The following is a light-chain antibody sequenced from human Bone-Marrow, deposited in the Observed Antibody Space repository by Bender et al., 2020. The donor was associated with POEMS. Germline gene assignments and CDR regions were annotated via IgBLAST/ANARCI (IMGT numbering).Light chain of an antibody. J-gene: IGLJ3*02. CDR1: SSNIGTNH. CDR2: INN. V-gene: IGLV1-44*01. CDR3: AAWEDSLNGGV. Sequence: SVLTQPPSASGTPGPRVPISCSGSSSNIGTNHVNWYQQLPGTAPKLLIYINNQRPSGVPDRFSGSKSGTSASLAISGLQSEDEADYYCAAWEDSLNGGVFGGGTKLTVL.